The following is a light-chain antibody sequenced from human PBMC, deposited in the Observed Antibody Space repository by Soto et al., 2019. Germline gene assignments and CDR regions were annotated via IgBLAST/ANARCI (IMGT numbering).Light chain of an antibody. CDR3: QQYNNYSGT. CDR1: QSSSKW. V-gene: IGKV1-5*03. CDR2: KAS. J-gene: IGKJ1*01. Sequence: DIQMTQSPSTLSASVGDRVTITCRASQSSSKWLAWYQQKPGKAPKLLIYKASSLESGVPSRFSGSGSGTEFTLTINSLQPDDFATYYCQQYNNYSGTFGQGTKVEIK.